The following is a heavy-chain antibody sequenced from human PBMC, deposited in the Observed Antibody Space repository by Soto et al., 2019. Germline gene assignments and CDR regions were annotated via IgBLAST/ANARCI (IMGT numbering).Heavy chain of an antibody. J-gene: IGHJ6*02. Sequence: KPSETLSLTCTVSGGSISSSSYYWGWIRQPPGKGLEWIGSIYYSGSTYYNPSLKSRVTISVDTSKNQFSLKLSSVTAADTAVYYCARVLGAYSVYYYYYGMDVWGQGTTVTVSS. D-gene: IGHD4-4*01. V-gene: IGHV4-39*01. CDR1: GGSISSSSYY. CDR2: IYYSGST. CDR3: ARVLGAYSVYYYYYGMDV.